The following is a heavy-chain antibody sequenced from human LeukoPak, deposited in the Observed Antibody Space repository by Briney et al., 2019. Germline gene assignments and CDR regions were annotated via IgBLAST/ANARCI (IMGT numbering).Heavy chain of an antibody. CDR1: GGSISSSSYY. CDR3: AGNIRRYFDWLSRGNYMDV. V-gene: IGHV4-39*01. CDR2: IYYGGST. D-gene: IGHD3-9*01. J-gene: IGHJ6*03. Sequence: PSETLSLTCTVSGGSISSSSYYWGWIRQPPGKGLEWIGSIYYGGSTYYNPSLKSRVTISVDTSKNQFSLKLSSVTAADTAVYYCAGNIRRYFDWLSRGNYMDVWGKGTTVTISS.